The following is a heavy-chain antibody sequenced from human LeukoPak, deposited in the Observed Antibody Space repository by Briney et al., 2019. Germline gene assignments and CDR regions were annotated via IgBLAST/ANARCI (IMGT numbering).Heavy chain of an antibody. V-gene: IGHV3-23*01. CDR3: AKDSLDYYDSSGYDY. D-gene: IGHD3-22*01. Sequence: GGSLRLSCAASGFTFSSYAMSWVRQAPGKGLEWVSAISASGGSTYYADSVKGRFTISRDNSKNTLYLQMNSLRAEDTAVYYCAKDSLDYYDSSGYDYWGQGTLVTVSS. CDR1: GFTFSSYA. CDR2: ISASGGST. J-gene: IGHJ4*02.